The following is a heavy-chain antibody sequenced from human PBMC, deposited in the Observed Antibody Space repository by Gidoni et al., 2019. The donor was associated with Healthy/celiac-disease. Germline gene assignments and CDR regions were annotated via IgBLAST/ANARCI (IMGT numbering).Heavy chain of an antibody. D-gene: IGHD6-13*01. Sequence: QVQLQESGPGLVKPSETLSLTCTVSGGSISRYYWSWIRQPPGKGLEWIGYIYYSGSTNYNPSLKSRVTISVDTSKNQFSLKLSSVTVADTAVYYCAREIAAAANWFDPWGQGTLVTVSS. CDR3: AREIAAAANWFDP. CDR2: IYYSGST. J-gene: IGHJ5*02. V-gene: IGHV4-59*01. CDR1: GGSISRYY.